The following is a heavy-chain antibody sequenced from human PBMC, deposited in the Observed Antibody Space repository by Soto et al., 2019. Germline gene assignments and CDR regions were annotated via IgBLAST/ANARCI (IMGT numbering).Heavy chain of an antibody. Sequence: QVQLVQSGAEVKKPGASVKVSCKASGYIFTSYGISWVRQAPGQGLEWMGWISAYNGNTNYAQKLQGRVTMTTDTSTSTAYMELRSLRSDDTAVYYCARAAYYDFWSGYVASYYYYMDVWGKGTTVTVSS. V-gene: IGHV1-18*01. D-gene: IGHD3-3*01. J-gene: IGHJ6*03. CDR2: ISAYNGNT. CDR1: GYIFTSYG. CDR3: ARAAYYDFWSGYVASYYYYMDV.